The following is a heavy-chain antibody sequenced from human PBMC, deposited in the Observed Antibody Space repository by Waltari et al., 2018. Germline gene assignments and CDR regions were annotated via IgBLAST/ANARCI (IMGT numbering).Heavy chain of an antibody. CDR2: IYYIGST. Sequence: QLQLQESGPGLVKPSETLSLTCTVSGGSLSSSSYYWGWIRQPPGKGLEWIGSIYYIGSTYYNPSLKSRVTISVDTSKNQFSLKLSSVTAADTAVYYCARHYAYYDFWSGYYTYNWFDPWGQGTLVTVSS. V-gene: IGHV4-39*01. D-gene: IGHD3-3*01. CDR1: GGSLSSSSYY. J-gene: IGHJ5*02. CDR3: ARHYAYYDFWSGYYTYNWFDP.